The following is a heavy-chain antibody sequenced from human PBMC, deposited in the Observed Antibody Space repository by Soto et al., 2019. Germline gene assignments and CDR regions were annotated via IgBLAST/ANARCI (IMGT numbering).Heavy chain of an antibody. V-gene: IGHV3-30*02. CDR2: IWYDGSNK. J-gene: IGHJ4*02. CDR1: GFTFSSYG. CDR3: AKDTYYHDSSGYYTFDY. Sequence: GGSLRLSCAASGFTFSSYGMHWVRQAPGKGLEWVAVIWYDGSNKFYVDPVKGRFTISRDNSKNTVDLQMNSLRVEDTAVFYCAKDTYYHDSSGYYTFDYWGQGTLVTVSS. D-gene: IGHD3-22*01.